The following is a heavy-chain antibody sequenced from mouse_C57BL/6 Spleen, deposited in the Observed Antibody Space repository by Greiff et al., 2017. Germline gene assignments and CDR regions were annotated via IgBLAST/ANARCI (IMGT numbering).Heavy chain of an antibody. Sequence: QVQLQQPGAELVKPGASVKLSCKASGYTFTSYWMHWVKQRPGQGLEWIGMIHPNSGSTNYNEKFKSKATLTVDKSYSTAYMQLSSPTSEDSAVYYCARGEEHSSGPLGYWGQGTTLTVAS. CDR1: GYTFTSYW. D-gene: IGHD3-2*02. V-gene: IGHV1-64*01. CDR2: IHPNSGST. CDR3: ARGEEHSSGPLGY. J-gene: IGHJ2*01.